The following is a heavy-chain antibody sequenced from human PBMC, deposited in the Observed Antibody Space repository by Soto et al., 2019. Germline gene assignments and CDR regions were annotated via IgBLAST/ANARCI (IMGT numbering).Heavy chain of an antibody. Sequence: QVQLQESGPGLVKPSQTLSLTCTVSGGSISSGGYYWSWIRQHPGKGLEWIGYIYYSGSTYYNPSLKSRVTISVDTSKNQFSLKLSSVTAADTAVYYCARDRNGGNSDYYYCMDFCGQGTTVTVSS. D-gene: IGHD2-21*02. CDR3: ARDRNGGNSDYYYCMDF. J-gene: IGHJ6*02. V-gene: IGHV4-31*03. CDR1: GGSISSGGYY. CDR2: IYYSGST.